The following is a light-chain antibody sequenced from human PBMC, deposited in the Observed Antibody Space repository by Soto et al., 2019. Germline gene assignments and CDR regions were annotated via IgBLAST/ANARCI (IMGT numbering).Light chain of an antibody. V-gene: IGKV1-9*01. Sequence: DIQLTQSPSFLSASVGDRVTITCRASQGISSYLAWYQQKPGKAPKLLIYAASTLQSGVPSRFSGSGSGTEFTLTISSLQPEDFATYYCQQYQGFPFTFGQGTKLEI. CDR2: AAS. J-gene: IGKJ2*01. CDR1: QGISSY. CDR3: QQYQGFPFT.